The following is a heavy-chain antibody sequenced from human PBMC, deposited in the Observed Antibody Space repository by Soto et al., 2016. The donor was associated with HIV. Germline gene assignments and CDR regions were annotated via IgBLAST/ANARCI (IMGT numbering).Heavy chain of an antibody. J-gene: IGHJ1*01. CDR2: ISGSSSKI. CDR3: AEEGDSSGYGAKEY. CDR1: GFIFSKYG. V-gene: IGHV3-48*04. D-gene: IGHD5-12*01. Sequence: EVQLVESGGGLVQPGGSLRLSCAASGFIFSKYGMDWVRQAPGKGLEWVSYISGSSSKIYYADSVKGRFSISRDNAKSSLYLQLNSLRAEDTAVYYCAEEGDSSGYGAKEYWGQGTLVTVSS.